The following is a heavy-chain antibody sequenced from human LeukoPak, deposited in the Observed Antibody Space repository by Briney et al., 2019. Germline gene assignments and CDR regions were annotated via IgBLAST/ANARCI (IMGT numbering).Heavy chain of an antibody. CDR3: ARVLWNGDYPRFDY. J-gene: IGHJ4*02. Sequence: PGGSLRLSCAASGFTVNSNYMNWVRQAPGKGLEWVSIIYSGGTTYYADSVKGRFTTSRDNSKNTLYLQMNSLRAEDTAVYYCARVLWNGDYPRFDYWGQGTLVTVSS. CDR1: GFTVNSNY. CDR2: IYSGGTT. D-gene: IGHD4-17*01. V-gene: IGHV3-53*01.